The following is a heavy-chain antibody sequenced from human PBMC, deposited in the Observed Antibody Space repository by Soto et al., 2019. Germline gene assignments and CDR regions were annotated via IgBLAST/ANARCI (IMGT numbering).Heavy chain of an antibody. CDR1: RFSLSTSGMC. Sequence: GSGPTLVNPTQTLTLTCTFSRFSLSTSGMCVSWIRQPPGKALEWLALIDWDDDKYYSTSLKTRLTISKDTSKNQVVLTMTNMDPVDTATYYCERMDWRQLSPDYWGQGTLVTVSS. D-gene: IGHD6-13*01. V-gene: IGHV2-70*01. J-gene: IGHJ4*02. CDR3: ERMDWRQLSPDY. CDR2: IDWDDDK.